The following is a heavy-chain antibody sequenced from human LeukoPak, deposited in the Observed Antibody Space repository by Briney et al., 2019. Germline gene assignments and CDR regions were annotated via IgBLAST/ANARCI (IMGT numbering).Heavy chain of an antibody. CDR2: IYYSGST. J-gene: IGHJ6*02. D-gene: IGHD3-10*01. Sequence: SETLSLTCTVSGDSISSYYWSWIRQPPGKGLEWIGYIYYSGSTNYNPSLKSRATISVDTSKNQFSLKLSSVTAADTAVYYCARVFGSGSYYSGMDVWGQGTTVTVSS. CDR3: ARVFGSGSYYSGMDV. CDR1: GDSISSYY. V-gene: IGHV4-59*01.